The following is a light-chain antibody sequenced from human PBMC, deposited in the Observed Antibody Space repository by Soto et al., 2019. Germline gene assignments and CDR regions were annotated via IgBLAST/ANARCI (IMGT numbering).Light chain of an antibody. V-gene: IGLV2-14*03. Sequence: QSALTQPASVSGSPGQSITISCTGTSSDVGGYNYVSWYQQHPGKAPNLMIYDVSHRPSGVSIRFSGSKSGNTASLTISGLQADDEADYYCSSYPSSSTEVFGTGTKVTVL. CDR3: SSYPSSSTEV. J-gene: IGLJ1*01. CDR1: SSDVGGYNY. CDR2: DVS.